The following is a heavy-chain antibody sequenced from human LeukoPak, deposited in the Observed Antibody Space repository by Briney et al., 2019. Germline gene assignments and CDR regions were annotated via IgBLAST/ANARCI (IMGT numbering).Heavy chain of an antibody. Sequence: ASVKVSCKASGYTFTGYYMHWVRQAPGQGLEWMGWINPNSGGTNYAQKFQGRVTMTRDTSISTAYMELSRLRSDDTAVYYCARVQVYSGYDFHYYGMDVWGQGTTVTVS. D-gene: IGHD5-12*01. J-gene: IGHJ6*02. V-gene: IGHV1-2*02. CDR1: GYTFTGYY. CDR3: ARVQVYSGYDFHYYGMDV. CDR2: INPNSGGT.